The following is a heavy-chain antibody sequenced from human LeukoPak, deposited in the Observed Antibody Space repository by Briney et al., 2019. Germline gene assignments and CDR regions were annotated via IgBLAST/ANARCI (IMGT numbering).Heavy chain of an antibody. Sequence: GGSLRLSCAASGFAFRSYVVNWVRQAPGKGPEWVSSISTSGSDVNYADSVKGRFTVSRDNAKSSLYLEMNSLTAEDTAVYYCARRTAAGPFDYWGQGTLVTVSS. CDR3: ARRTAAGPFDY. J-gene: IGHJ4*02. V-gene: IGHV3-21*01. D-gene: IGHD6-13*01. CDR1: GFAFRSYV. CDR2: ISTSGSDV.